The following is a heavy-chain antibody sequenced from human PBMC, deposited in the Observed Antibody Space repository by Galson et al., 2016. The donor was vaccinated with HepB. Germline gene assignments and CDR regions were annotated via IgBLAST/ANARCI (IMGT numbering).Heavy chain of an antibody. J-gene: IGHJ3*02. CDR3: AHRSGAVCYYYDNSDYYSGDGFDI. D-gene: IGHD3-22*01. CDR2: IYWNDDE. Sequence: PALVKPTQTLTLTCTLSGFSLSTSEVGVGWIRQPPGKALEWLAVIYWNDDEHYSPSLKSRLTITKDTSKNQVVLTMTNMDPVDTATYYCAHRSGAVCYYYDNSDYYSGDGFDIWCQGTMVTVSS. V-gene: IGHV2-5*01. CDR1: GFSLSTSEVG.